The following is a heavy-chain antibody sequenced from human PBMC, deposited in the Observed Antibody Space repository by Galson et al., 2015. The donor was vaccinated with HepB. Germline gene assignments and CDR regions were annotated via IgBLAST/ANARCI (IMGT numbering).Heavy chain of an antibody. J-gene: IGHJ4*02. CDR1: GFTVSSNY. D-gene: IGHD3-22*01. CDR2: IYGGGST. CDR3: ARGTPYNFDTSGYFPLYYLDY. V-gene: IGHV3-66*02. Sequence: SLRLCCAASGFTVSSNYMSWVRQAPGKGLEWVSVIYGGGSTYYADSVKGRFSISRDNSKNTLSLQMSSLRAEDTAVYYCARGTPYNFDTSGYFPLYYLDYWGQGTLVTVSS.